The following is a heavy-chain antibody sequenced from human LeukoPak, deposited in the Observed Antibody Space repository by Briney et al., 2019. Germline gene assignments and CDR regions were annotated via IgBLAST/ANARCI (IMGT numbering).Heavy chain of an antibody. CDR1: GFTFNSYW. Sequence: GGSLRLSCAVSGFTFNSYWMHWVRQAPGKGLVWVSRINNDGRSTSYLDSVKGRFTMSRDNAMNMVSLQMNSLRAEDTAIYYCVRDVWGDRDGFFEYWGQGTLVTVSS. V-gene: IGHV3-74*01. CDR2: INNDGRST. J-gene: IGHJ4*02. CDR3: VRDVWGDRDGFFEY. D-gene: IGHD5-24*01.